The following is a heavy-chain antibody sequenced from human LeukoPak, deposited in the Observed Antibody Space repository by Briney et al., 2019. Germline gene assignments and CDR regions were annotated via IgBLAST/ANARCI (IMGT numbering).Heavy chain of an antibody. Sequence: PGGSQRLSCAASGFTFSSYAMTWVRQAPGEGLEWVSAISGSGGSTYYADSVKGRFTISRDNSKNTLYLQMNSLRAEDTAVYYCYIPYYDTSAYKGYWGQGTLVTVSS. D-gene: IGHD3-22*01. V-gene: IGHV3-23*01. CDR3: YIPYYDTSAYKGY. CDR2: ISGSGGST. CDR1: GFTFSSYA. J-gene: IGHJ4*02.